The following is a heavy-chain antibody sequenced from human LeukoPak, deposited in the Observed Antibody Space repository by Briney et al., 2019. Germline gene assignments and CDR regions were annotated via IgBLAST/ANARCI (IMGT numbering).Heavy chain of an antibody. CDR1: GYTFSSYC. V-gene: IGHV3-74*01. J-gene: IGHJ3*02. D-gene: IGHD1-26*01. Sequence: GGSVRLSCAASGYTFSSYCTHWVRQAPGQGLVWISRIKNDGGSPIYADTVKGRFTISSDNAKNTVYLQIDRLGADDTAVYYCARDPHGGSGSDPHDAFDIWGQGTMVTVSS. CDR2: IKNDGGSP. CDR3: ARDPHGGSGSDPHDAFDI.